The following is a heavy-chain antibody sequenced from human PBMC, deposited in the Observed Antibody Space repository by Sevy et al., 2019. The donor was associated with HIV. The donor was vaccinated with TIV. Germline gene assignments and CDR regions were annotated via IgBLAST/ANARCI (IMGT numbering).Heavy chain of an antibody. V-gene: IGHV3-30-3*01. Sequence: AGSLRLSCAASGFTFSSYAMHWVRQAPGKGLEWVAVISYDGSNKYYADSVKGRFTISRDNSKNTLYLQMNSLRAGDTAVYYCAIDVEMATIKYYFDYWGQGTLVTVSS. J-gene: IGHJ4*02. CDR1: GFTFSSYA. D-gene: IGHD5-12*01. CDR2: ISYDGSNK. CDR3: AIDVEMATIKYYFDY.